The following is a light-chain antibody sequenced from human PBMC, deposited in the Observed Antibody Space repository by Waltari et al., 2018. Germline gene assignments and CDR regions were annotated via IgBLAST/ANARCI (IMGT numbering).Light chain of an antibody. Sequence: DIQMTQSPSTLSASVGDRVTITCRASQNINTWLAWHQQKPGKAPKLLIYKASSLESGVPSRFSGSGSGTEFTLTISSLQPDYFATYYCLQYNGEPRTFGQGTKVEVK. CDR3: LQYNGEPRT. CDR2: KAS. CDR1: QNINTW. J-gene: IGKJ1*01. V-gene: IGKV1-5*03.